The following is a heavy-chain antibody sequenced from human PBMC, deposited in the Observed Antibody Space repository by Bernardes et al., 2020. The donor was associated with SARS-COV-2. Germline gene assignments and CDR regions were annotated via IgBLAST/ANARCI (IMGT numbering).Heavy chain of an antibody. J-gene: IGHJ5*02. Sequence: ASVKVSCKVSGYTLTELSMHWVRQAPGKGLEWMGGFDPEDGETIYAQKFQGRVTMTEDTSTDTAYMELSSLRSEDTAVYYCATGVAVAGTRVSWFDPWGQGTLVTVSS. D-gene: IGHD6-19*01. V-gene: IGHV1-24*01. CDR1: GYTLTELS. CDR2: FDPEDGET. CDR3: ATGVAVAGTRVSWFDP.